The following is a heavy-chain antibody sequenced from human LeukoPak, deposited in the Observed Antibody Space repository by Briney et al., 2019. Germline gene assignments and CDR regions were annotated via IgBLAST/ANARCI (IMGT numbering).Heavy chain of an antibody. V-gene: IGHV5-51*01. Sequence: GESLKTSCKGSGYSFTSYWIGWVRQMPGKGLEWMGIIYPGDSDTRYSPSFQGQVTISADKSISTAYLQWSSLKASDTAMYYCARTITMVRGVTPAPNWFDPWGQGTLVTVSS. D-gene: IGHD3-10*01. CDR1: GYSFTSYW. J-gene: IGHJ5*02. CDR2: IYPGDSDT. CDR3: ARTITMVRGVTPAPNWFDP.